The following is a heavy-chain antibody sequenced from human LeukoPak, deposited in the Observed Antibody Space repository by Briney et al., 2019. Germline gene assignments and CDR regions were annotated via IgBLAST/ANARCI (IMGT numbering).Heavy chain of an antibody. Sequence: GRSLRLSCVASGFTFGDHAMHWVRQAPGKGLERVSGIGWNSGSVGYADSVKGRFTISRDNAKNSLYLQMNSLREEDTALYYCSKDIGVVVTAFNIWGHGTLVTVSS. CDR2: IGWNSGSV. CDR3: SKDIGVVVTAFNI. CDR1: GFTFGDHA. J-gene: IGHJ4*01. D-gene: IGHD2-21*02. V-gene: IGHV3-9*01.